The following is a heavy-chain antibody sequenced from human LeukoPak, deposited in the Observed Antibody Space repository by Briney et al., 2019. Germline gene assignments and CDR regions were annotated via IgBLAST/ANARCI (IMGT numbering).Heavy chain of an antibody. D-gene: IGHD3-10*01. CDR1: GGTFSSYV. CDR3: ARAPYYYGSGSYFRPLPYDY. V-gene: IGHV1-69*05. Sequence: SVKVSCKASGGTFSSYVVSWVRQAPGQGLEWMGGIIPIFGTANYAQKFQGRVTITTDESTSTAYMELSSLRSEDTAVYYCARAPYYYGSGSYFRPLPYDYWGQGTLVTVSS. J-gene: IGHJ4*02. CDR2: IIPIFGTA.